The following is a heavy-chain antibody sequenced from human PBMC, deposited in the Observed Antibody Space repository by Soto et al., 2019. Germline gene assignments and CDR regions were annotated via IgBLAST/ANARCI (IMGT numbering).Heavy chain of an antibody. J-gene: IGHJ6*02. CDR3: ASTTDYCYYGMDV. Sequence: QTLSLTCTVSGGSISSGDYYWSWIRQPPGKGLEWIGYIYYSGSTYYNPSLKSRVTISVDTSKNQFSLKLSSVTAADTAVYYCASTTDYCYYGMDVWGQGTTVTVSS. CDR1: GGSISSGDYY. CDR2: IYYSGST. V-gene: IGHV4-30-4*01. D-gene: IGHD1-1*01.